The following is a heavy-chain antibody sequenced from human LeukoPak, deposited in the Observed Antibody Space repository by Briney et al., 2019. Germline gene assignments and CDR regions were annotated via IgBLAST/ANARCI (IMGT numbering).Heavy chain of an antibody. CDR1: GYTFTAYF. CDR3: ARIRKSNSWYDAFDI. CDR2: INPNSGAT. D-gene: IGHD6-13*01. Sequence: ASVKVSCKASGYTFTAYFIHWVRQAPGQGLEWMGWINPNSGATTYAQKFQGRVTMTRDTSISTAYMGLSRLRSDDTAVYYCARIRKSNSWYDAFDIWGQGTMVTVSS. J-gene: IGHJ3*02. V-gene: IGHV1-2*02.